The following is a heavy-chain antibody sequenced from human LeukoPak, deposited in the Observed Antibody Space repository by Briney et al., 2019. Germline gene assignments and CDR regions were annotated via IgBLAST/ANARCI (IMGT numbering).Heavy chain of an antibody. Sequence: SETLSLTCTVSGDSLSSYYLSWIRQPPGKGLEWIGYIHYSGSTNYNPSLKRRVTISVDTSKNQFSLRLSSVTAADTALYYCGSGFRGQLGYFDYWGQGTLVTVSS. CDR2: IHYSGST. CDR3: GSGFRGQLGYFDY. V-gene: IGHV4-59*01. J-gene: IGHJ4*02. D-gene: IGHD1-1*01. CDR1: GDSLSSYY.